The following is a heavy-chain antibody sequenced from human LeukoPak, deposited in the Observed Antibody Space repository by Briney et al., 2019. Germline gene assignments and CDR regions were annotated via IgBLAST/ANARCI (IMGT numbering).Heavy chain of an antibody. D-gene: IGHD5-18*01. CDR3: AKDQGDAAMVSYY. V-gene: IGHV3-23*01. CDR1: GFTFSSYA. Sequence: GGSLRLSCAASGFTFSSYAMNWVRQAPGKGLEWVSVISGSGGTTYYADSVKGRFTISRDNSKNTLYLQMNSLRAEDTAIYYCAKDQGDAAMVSYYWGQGTLVTVSS. CDR2: ISGSGGTT. J-gene: IGHJ4*02.